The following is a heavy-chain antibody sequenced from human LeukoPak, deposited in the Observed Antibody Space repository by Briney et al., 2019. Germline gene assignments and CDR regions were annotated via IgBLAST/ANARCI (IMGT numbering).Heavy chain of an antibody. CDR3: ARGTMTTKDSTNQNYYYYYMDV. CDR2: IIPIFGTA. V-gene: IGHV1-69*05. D-gene: IGHD4-17*01. J-gene: IGHJ6*03. Sequence: SVKVSCKASGGTFSSYAISGVRQAPGQGLEWRGGIIPIFGTANYAQKFQGRVTITTDESTSTAYMELSSLRSEDTAVYYCARGTMTTKDSTNQNYYYYYMDVWGKGTTVTVSS. CDR1: GGTFSSYA.